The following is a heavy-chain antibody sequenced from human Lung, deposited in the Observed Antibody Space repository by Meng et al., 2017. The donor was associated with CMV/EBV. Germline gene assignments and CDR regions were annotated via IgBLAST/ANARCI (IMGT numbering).Heavy chain of an antibody. V-gene: IGHV3-30*02. CDR1: GFTFSSYG. CDR3: AKADGYRYGNYYYYGMDV. Sequence: GGSLRLXXAASGFTFSSYGTHWVRQAPGKGLEWVAFIRYDGKNKYYADSVKGRFTISRDNSKNTLYLQMNSLRAEDTAVYYCAKADGYRYGNYYYYGMDVWGQGXTVTVSS. CDR2: IRYDGKNK. J-gene: IGHJ6*02. D-gene: IGHD5-18*01.